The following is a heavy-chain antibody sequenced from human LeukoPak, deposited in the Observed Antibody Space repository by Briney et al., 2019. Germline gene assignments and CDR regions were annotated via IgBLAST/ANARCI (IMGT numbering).Heavy chain of an antibody. CDR3: ATPQTRTTVTTSYYYYYGMDV. CDR1: GGTFSSYA. V-gene: IGHV1-69*04. Sequence: ASVKVSCKASGGTFSSYAISWVRQAPGQGLEWMGRIIPIPGIANYAQKFQGRVTITADKSTSTAYMELSSLRSEDTAVYYCATPQTRTTVTTSYYYYYGMDVWGQGTTVTVSS. CDR2: IIPIPGIA. J-gene: IGHJ6*02. D-gene: IGHD4-17*01.